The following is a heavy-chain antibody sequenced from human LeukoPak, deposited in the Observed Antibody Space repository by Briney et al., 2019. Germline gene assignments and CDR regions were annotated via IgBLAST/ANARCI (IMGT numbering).Heavy chain of an antibody. Sequence: PSETLSLTCTVSGDSISSSYYYWAWIRQPLGKGLEWIGSVYYSGTTYYNPSLKSRVTISVDTSKNQFSLRLSSVTAADTAVYFCARRGGTLAGNYFDSWGQGTLVTVSS. CDR2: VYYSGTT. D-gene: IGHD6-19*01. V-gene: IGHV4-39*01. J-gene: IGHJ4*02. CDR1: GDSISSSYYY. CDR3: ARRGGTLAGNYFDS.